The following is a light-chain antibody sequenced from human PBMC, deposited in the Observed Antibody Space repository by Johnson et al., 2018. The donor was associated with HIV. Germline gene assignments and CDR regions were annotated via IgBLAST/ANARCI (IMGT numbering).Light chain of an antibody. CDR3: GTWDSSLSAGGG. V-gene: IGLV1-51*01. CDR1: NSNIGNNY. CDR2: DND. Sequence: QSVLTQPPSVSAAPGQKVTISCSGSNSNIGNNYVSWYQHLPGTAPKLLIYDNDQRPSGIPDRFSGSKSGTSATLGITGLQTGDEADYYCGTWDSSLSAGGGFGTGTKVTVL. J-gene: IGLJ1*01.